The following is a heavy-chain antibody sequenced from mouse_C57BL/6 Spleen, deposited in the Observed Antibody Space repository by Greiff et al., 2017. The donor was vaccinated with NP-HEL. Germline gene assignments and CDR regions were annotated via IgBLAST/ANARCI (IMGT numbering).Heavy chain of an antibody. D-gene: IGHD1-1*01. V-gene: IGHV1-69*01. CDR3: ARRGSSYFDY. CDR1: GYTFTSYW. J-gene: IGHJ2*01. CDR2: IDPSDSYT. Sequence: QVQLQQPGAELVMPGASVKLSCKASGYTFTSYWMHWVKQRPGQGLEWIGEIDPSDSYTNYNQKFKGKSTLTVDKSSSTAYMQLSSLTSEDSAVYYCARRGSSYFDYGGQGTTLTVSS.